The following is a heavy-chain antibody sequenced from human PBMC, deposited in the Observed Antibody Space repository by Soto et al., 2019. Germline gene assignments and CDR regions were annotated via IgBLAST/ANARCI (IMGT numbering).Heavy chain of an antibody. CDR2: INPNSGGT. Sequence: ASVKVSCKASGYTFTGYYMHWVRQAPGQGLEWMGWINPNSGGTNYAQKFQGWVTMTRDTSISTGYMELSRLRSDDTAVYYCARGDILTGYYPPYYFDYWGQGTLVTVSS. V-gene: IGHV1-2*04. D-gene: IGHD3-9*01. CDR1: GYTFTGYY. J-gene: IGHJ4*02. CDR3: ARGDILTGYYPPYYFDY.